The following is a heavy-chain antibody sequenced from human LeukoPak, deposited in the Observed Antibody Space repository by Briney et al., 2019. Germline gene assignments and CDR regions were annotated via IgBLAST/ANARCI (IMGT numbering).Heavy chain of an antibody. CDR2: INPNSGGT. D-gene: IGHD3-16*02. J-gene: IGHJ6*03. V-gene: IGHV1-2*02. CDR1: GYTFTGYY. Sequence: ASVKVSCKASGYTFTGYYMNWVRQAPGQGLEWMGWINPNSGGTNYAQKFQGRVTMTRDTSISTAYMELSRLRSDDTAVYYCARPPRPITFGGVIPPHYYYFYTDVWGKGTTVTMSS. CDR3: ARPPRPITFGGVIPPHYYYFYTDV.